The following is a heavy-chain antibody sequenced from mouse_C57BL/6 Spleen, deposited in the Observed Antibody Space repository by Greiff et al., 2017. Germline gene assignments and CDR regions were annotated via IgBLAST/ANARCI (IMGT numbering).Heavy chain of an antibody. CDR3: ARVGYYGSSSSMDY. CDR1: GFTFSSYA. Sequence: EVKLVESGGGLVKPGGSLKLSCAASGFTFSSYAMSWVRQTPEKRLEWVATISDGGSYTYYPDNVKGRFTISRDNAKNNLYLQMSHLKSEDTAMYYCARVGYYGSSSSMDYWGQGTSVTVSS. D-gene: IGHD1-1*01. V-gene: IGHV5-4*03. J-gene: IGHJ4*01. CDR2: ISDGGSYT.